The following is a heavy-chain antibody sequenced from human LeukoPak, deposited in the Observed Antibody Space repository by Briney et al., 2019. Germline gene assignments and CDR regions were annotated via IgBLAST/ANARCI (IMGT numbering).Heavy chain of an antibody. CDR2: IYYSGST. CDR3: ARVRAMDTAMPDY. CDR1: GGSISSYY. J-gene: IGHJ4*02. Sequence: SETLSLTCTVSGGSISSYYWSWIRQPPGKGLEWIGYIYYSGSTNYNPSLKSRVTISVDTSKNQFSLKLSSVTAADTAVYYCARVRAMDTAMPDYWGQGTLVTVS. V-gene: IGHV4-59*01. D-gene: IGHD5-18*01.